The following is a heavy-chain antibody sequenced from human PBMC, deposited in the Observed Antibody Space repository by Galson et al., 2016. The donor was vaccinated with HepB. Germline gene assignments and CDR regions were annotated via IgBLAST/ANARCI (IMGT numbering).Heavy chain of an antibody. CDR2: IYHNGST. D-gene: IGHD3-22*01. V-gene: IGHV4-59*01. CDR3: ARAFPYYDSSDYYGMGAFDI. J-gene: IGHJ3*02. Sequence: ETLSLTCSVSGASIRTYYWSWIRQPPGKGLEWIGYIYHNGSTNYNPSLKSRVTISVDPSKTQFSLRLSSVTAADTALYFCARAFPYYDSSDYYGMGAFDIWGQGTMVTVSS. CDR1: GASIRTYY.